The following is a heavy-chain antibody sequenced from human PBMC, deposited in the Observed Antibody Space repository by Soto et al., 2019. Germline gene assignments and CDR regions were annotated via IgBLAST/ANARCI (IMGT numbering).Heavy chain of an antibody. V-gene: IGHV3-30*18. Sequence: QVQLVESGGGVVQPGRSLRLSCAASGFTFSSYGMHWVRQAPGKGLEWVAVISYDGSNKYYADSVKGRFTISRDNYKNTLYLQMNSLRAEDRAVYYCAKGGRYFDWGGDWGQGTLVTVSS. J-gene: IGHJ4*02. CDR1: GFTFSSYG. CDR3: AKGGRYFDWGGD. D-gene: IGHD3-9*01. CDR2: ISYDGSNK.